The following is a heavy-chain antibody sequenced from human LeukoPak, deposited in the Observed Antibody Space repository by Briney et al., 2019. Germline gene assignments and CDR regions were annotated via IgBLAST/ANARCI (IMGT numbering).Heavy chain of an antibody. CDR2: IYHSGST. CDR1: GGSISSSNW. CDR3: ARGSIAARRAFDI. Sequence: SGTLSLTCAVSGGSISSSNWWSWVRHPPGKGLEWIGEIYHSGSTNYNPSLKSRVTISVDKSKNQFSLKLSAVSAADTAVYYCARGSIAARRAFDIWGQGTTVTVSS. V-gene: IGHV4-4*02. D-gene: IGHD6-6*01. J-gene: IGHJ3*02.